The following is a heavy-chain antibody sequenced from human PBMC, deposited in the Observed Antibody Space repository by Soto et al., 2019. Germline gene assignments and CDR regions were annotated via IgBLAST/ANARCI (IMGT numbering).Heavy chain of an antibody. CDR3: ARGRLSTQPHLFAL. CDR2: IYYSGST. J-gene: IGHJ4*02. D-gene: IGHD3-3*01. CDR1: GGSINSGQSY. Sequence: QVQLRESGPVLVKPSETLSLICNISGGSINSGQSYWSWLRQLPGKGPEYMGYIYYSGSTYYEPSFKSRLSISFDKPRNSFSLKLRSVTAADSALYFFARGRLSTQPHLFALWGPGALVTVSS. V-gene: IGHV4-31*02.